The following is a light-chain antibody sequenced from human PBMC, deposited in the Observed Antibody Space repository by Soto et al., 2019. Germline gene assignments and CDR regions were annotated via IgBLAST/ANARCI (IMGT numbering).Light chain of an antibody. CDR2: AAS. Sequence: DVQRTQSPSTLSASVGDIVTITCRASQGISSYLAWDQQKPGKAPKLLIYAASHLQSGVPSRFRGSGSGTDFTLTISSLQPEDFATYYCQQFDDSQWTLGHGTKVDI. CDR3: QQFDDSQWT. V-gene: IGKV1-9*01. J-gene: IGKJ1*01. CDR1: QGISSY.